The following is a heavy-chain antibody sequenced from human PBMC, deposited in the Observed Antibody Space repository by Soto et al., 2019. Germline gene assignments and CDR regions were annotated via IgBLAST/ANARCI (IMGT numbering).Heavy chain of an antibody. CDR1: GFNFNNAW. CDR2: IKTNADGATT. CDR3: TTHVLQVSDWIMFFDY. D-gene: IGHD2-2*03. V-gene: IGHV3-15*01. J-gene: IGHJ4*02. Sequence: EVQLVQSGGGLGRPGGSLRLSCAASGFNFNNAWMSWVRQAPGKGLEWVGRIKTNADGATTDYAEPVKGRFTISRADSEKTLYLQMSSLKTDDTAVYFCTTHVLQVSDWIMFFDYWGQGVLVTVSS.